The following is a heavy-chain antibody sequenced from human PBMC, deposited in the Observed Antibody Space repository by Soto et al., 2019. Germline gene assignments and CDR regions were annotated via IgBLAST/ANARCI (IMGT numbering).Heavy chain of an antibody. CDR2: IYYSVST. V-gene: IGHV4-59*01. Sequence: IRHPPGKGLEWIGYIYYSVSTNYNPSLKSRVTISVDTSKNQFSLNLSSVTAADTAVYYGARVSKQWLFPWGQGTLVTVSS. CDR3: ARVSKQWLFP. D-gene: IGHD6-19*01. J-gene: IGHJ5*02.